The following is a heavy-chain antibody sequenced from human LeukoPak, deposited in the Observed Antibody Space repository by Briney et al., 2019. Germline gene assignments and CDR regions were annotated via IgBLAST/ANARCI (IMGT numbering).Heavy chain of an antibody. Sequence: GASVKVSCKASGYTFTTYAINWVRQAPGQGLEWMGWINTNTGNPTYAQGFTGRFVFSLDTSVSTAYLQISSLKAEDTAVYYCARVVDYYDSSGPRGWDAFDIWGQGTMVTVSS. CDR1: GYTFTTYA. V-gene: IGHV7-4-1*02. J-gene: IGHJ3*02. CDR2: INTNTGNP. CDR3: ARVVDYYDSSGPRGWDAFDI. D-gene: IGHD3-22*01.